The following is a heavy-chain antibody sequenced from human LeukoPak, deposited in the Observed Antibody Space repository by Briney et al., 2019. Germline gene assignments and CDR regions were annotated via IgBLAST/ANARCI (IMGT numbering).Heavy chain of an antibody. CDR3: ARGGGSSWYSVSSPWPFDY. D-gene: IGHD6-13*01. CDR2: IIPIFGTA. Sequence: ASVKVSCKASGGTFSSYAISWVRQAPGQGLEWMGGIIPIFGTANYAQKFQGRVTITTDESTSTAYMELSSLRSEDTAVYYCARGGGSSWYSVSSPWPFDYWGQGTLVTVSS. J-gene: IGHJ4*02. CDR1: GGTFSSYA. V-gene: IGHV1-69*05.